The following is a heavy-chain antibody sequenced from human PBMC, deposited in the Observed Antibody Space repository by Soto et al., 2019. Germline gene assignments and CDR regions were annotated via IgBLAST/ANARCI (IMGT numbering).Heavy chain of an antibody. V-gene: IGHV3-53*01. CDR3: TRDPPADSH. J-gene: IGHJ4*02. CDR2: IYSGGNT. D-gene: IGHD2-2*01. Sequence: PGVPLRLSYAASGVNFSNNDMGWVRQAPGKGLEWVSLIYSGGNTLYADSVRGRFTISRDGSKNTLYLQMNSLRAEDTAVYYCTRDPPADSHWGQGTLVTVSS. CDR1: GVNFSNND.